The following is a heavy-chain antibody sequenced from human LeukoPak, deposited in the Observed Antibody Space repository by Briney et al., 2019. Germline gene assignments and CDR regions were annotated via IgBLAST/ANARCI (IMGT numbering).Heavy chain of an antibody. V-gene: IGHV4-4*07. Sequence: SETLSLTCNVSGGSISRYYWSWIRQPAGKGLEWIGRVYTSGSTNYNPSLKSRVTMSVEMSKSQFSLKLSSVTAADTAIYYCARGGEVGGTGSRFDYWGQGTLVTVSS. CDR3: ARGGEVGGTGSRFDY. D-gene: IGHD1-26*01. CDR1: GGSISRYY. CDR2: VYTSGST. J-gene: IGHJ4*02.